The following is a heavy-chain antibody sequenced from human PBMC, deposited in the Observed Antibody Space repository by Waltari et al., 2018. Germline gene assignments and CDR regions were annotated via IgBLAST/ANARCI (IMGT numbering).Heavy chain of an antibody. V-gene: IGHV4-39*01. D-gene: IGHD6-19*01. CDR1: GGSLSSSSSYY. CDR2: IYYSGNT. CDR3: ARHASVRGSGWYYFDY. J-gene: IGHJ4*02. Sequence: QLQLQESGPGLVKPSETLSLTCTVSGGSLSSSSSYYWGWIGQPPGKGLKWIGSIYYSGNTYYNPSLKSLVTISVDTSKNQFSLKLCSMTAADTAVYYCARHASVRGSGWYYFDYWGQGTLVTVSS.